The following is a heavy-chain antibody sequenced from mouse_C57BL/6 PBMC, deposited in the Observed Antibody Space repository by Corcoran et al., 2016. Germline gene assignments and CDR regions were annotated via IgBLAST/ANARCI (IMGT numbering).Heavy chain of an antibody. V-gene: IGHV1-26*01. Sequence: EVQLQQSGPELVKPGASVKISSKASGYTFTDYYMNWVKPSHGKSLEWIGDINPNNGGTSYNQKFKGKATLTVDKSSSTAYMELRSLTSEDSAVYYWARRGLGYSSPYAMDYWGQGTSVTVSS. CDR1: GYTFTDYY. D-gene: IGHD1-1*01. CDR2: INPNNGGT. CDR3: ARRGLGYSSPYAMDY. J-gene: IGHJ4*01.